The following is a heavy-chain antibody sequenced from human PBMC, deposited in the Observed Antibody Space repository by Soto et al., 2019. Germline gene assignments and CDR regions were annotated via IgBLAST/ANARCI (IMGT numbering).Heavy chain of an antibody. V-gene: IGHV1-8*01. CDR1: GYTFTSYD. CDR3: AQGVVSPGVWFDP. D-gene: IGHD3-3*01. Sequence: ASVKVSCKASGYTFTSYDINWVRQATGQGLEWMGWMNPNSGNTGYAQKFQGRVTMTRNTSISTAYMELSSLRSEDTAVYYCAQGVVSPGVWFDPWGQGTLVTVSS. CDR2: MNPNSGNT. J-gene: IGHJ5*02.